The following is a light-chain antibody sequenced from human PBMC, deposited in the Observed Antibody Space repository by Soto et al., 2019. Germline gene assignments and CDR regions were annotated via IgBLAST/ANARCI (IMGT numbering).Light chain of an antibody. CDR1: SGHSSFI. CDR3: ETWDDNTWV. Sequence: QSVLTQSSSASASLGSSVKLTSTLSSGHSSFIIAWHQQQPGKAPRFLMKLEGDGSYDKGSGVPDRFSGSSSGADRYLTISNLQFEDEADYYCETWDDNTWVFGGGTKLTVL. CDR2: LEGDGSY. J-gene: IGLJ3*02. V-gene: IGLV4-60*02.